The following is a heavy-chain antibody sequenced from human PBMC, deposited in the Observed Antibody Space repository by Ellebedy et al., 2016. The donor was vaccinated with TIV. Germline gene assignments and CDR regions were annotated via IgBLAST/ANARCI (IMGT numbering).Heavy chain of an antibody. CDR1: GFTFNFYS. V-gene: IGHV3-48*02. D-gene: IGHD1-26*01. CDR3: ARRGNYLGDAFEI. CDR2: IVGTGTTT. Sequence: GGSLRLSXAASGFTFNFYSMNWVRQAAGKGLEWISYIVGTGTTTYYADSVKGRFTISRDDAKNSLYLHMNSLRDEDTAVYYCARRGNYLGDAFEIWGQGAMVIVSS. J-gene: IGHJ3*02.